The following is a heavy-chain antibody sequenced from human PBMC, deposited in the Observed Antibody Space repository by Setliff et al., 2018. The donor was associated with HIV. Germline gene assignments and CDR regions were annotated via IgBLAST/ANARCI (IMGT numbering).Heavy chain of an antibody. D-gene: IGHD5-18*01. CDR3: ARDSGGYNYGFAVGSFDY. J-gene: IGHJ4*02. CDR2: IYHSGFT. Sequence: PSETLSLTCSVSGGSISSSTYYWGWIRQPPGQGLEWIGSIYHSGFTYHNPSLKSRITLSVDTSKSQFSLKLTSVAAADTAVYYCARDSGGYNYGFAVGSFDYWGQGALVTVSS. CDR1: GGSISSSTYY. V-gene: IGHV4-39*07.